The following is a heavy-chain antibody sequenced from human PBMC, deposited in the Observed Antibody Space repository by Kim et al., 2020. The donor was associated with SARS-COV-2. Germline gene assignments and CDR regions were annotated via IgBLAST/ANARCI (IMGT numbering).Heavy chain of an antibody. CDR3: ARWNEAWRSFDF. J-gene: IGHJ4*02. Sequence: NIDPSLKSRLTMSVDTSKNEVSLKLNSVTAADTAVYFCARWNEAWRSFDFWGQGTLVTVTS. V-gene: IGHV4-59*10. D-gene: IGHD1-1*01.